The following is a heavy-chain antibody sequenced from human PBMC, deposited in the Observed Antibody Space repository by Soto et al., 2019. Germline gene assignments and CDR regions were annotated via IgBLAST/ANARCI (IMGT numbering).Heavy chain of an antibody. CDR1: GFTFSSYE. J-gene: IGHJ4*02. Sequence: GGSLRLSCAASGFTFSSYEMNWVRQAPGKGLEWVSYISSSGSTIYYADSVKGRFTISRDKAKNSLYLQMNSLRAEDTAVYYCARDWGVSVPFDYWGQGTLVTVSS. D-gene: IGHD3-16*01. CDR3: ARDWGVSVPFDY. V-gene: IGHV3-48*03. CDR2: ISSSGSTI.